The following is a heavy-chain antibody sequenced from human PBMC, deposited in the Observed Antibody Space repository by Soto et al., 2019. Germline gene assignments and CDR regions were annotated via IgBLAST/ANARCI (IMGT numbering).Heavy chain of an antibody. CDR3: AKDSNKYSSSLRGRYFDY. V-gene: IGHV3-23*01. CDR2: ISGGGSNT. J-gene: IGHJ4*02. CDR1: GFPFRSYV. D-gene: IGHD4-4*01. Sequence: GESLRISCAASGFPFRSYVMSWVRQAPGKGLEWVSGISGGGSNTFYADSVKGRFTISRDNSKNTLLLQMNSLGAEDTAVYYCAKDSNKYSSSLRGRYFDYWGQGIGVTVSS.